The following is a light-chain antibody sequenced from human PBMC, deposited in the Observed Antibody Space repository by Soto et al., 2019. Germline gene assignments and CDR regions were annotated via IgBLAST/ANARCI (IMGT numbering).Light chain of an antibody. J-gene: IGKJ1*01. CDR2: GAS. CDR3: QQHHKWPWT. Sequence: ETVLTQSPATLSLSPGETATLSCRASQRVTNNLAWYQWKLGQPPRLLIYGASTRATGIPVRFRGSGSGTEFTLTISSLQSEDSAVYSCQQHHKWPWTFGQGTRVELK. V-gene: IGKV3-15*01. CDR1: QRVTNN.